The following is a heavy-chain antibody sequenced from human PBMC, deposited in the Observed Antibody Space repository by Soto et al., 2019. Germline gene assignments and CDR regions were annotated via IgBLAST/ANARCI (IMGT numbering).Heavy chain of an antibody. D-gene: IGHD6-19*01. CDR2: LSASGDTT. CDR3: AKVRSRYSSGWFNWFHP. V-gene: IGHV3-23*01. CDR1: GFTFTDYG. Sequence: GGSLRLSCAASGFTFTDYGMNWVRQAPGKGLDWVASLSASGDTTYYADSVKGRFTISRDTSKDILYLQMSGLSVDDSAVYYCAKVRSRYSSGWFNWFHPWGQGTLVTVSS. J-gene: IGHJ5*02.